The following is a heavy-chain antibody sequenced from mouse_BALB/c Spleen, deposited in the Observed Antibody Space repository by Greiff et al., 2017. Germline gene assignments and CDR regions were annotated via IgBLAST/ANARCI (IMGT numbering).Heavy chain of an antibody. CDR1: GFTFSSFG. Sequence: EVKLQESGGGLVQPGGSRKLSCAASGFTFSSFGMHWVRQAPEKGLEWVAYISSGSSTIYYADTVKGRFTISRDNPKNTLFLQMTSLRSEDTAMYYCARSGYYGSSYWFAYWGQGTLVTVSA. CDR3: ARSGYYGSSYWFAY. CDR2: ISSGSSTI. V-gene: IGHV5-17*02. J-gene: IGHJ3*01. D-gene: IGHD1-1*01.